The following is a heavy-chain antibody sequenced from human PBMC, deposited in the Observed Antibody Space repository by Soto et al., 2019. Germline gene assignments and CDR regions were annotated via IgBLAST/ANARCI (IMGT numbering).Heavy chain of an antibody. CDR3: ARNGRRRGYSGYDFDY. CDR1: GYTFTSYG. Sequence: QVQLVQSGAEVKKPGASVKVSCKASGYTFTSYGISWVRQAPGQGLEWMGWISAYNGNTNYAQKLQGRVTMTTDTSTSTGYTDLRSVSTDDTAGYYCARNGRRRGYSGYDFDYWGQGTLVTVSS. J-gene: IGHJ4*02. CDR2: ISAYNGNT. V-gene: IGHV1-18*01. D-gene: IGHD5-12*01.